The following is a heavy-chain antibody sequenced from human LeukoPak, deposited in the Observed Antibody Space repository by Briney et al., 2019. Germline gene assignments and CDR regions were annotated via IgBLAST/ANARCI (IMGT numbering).Heavy chain of an antibody. CDR3: ARDQSDKDYYYYGMDV. J-gene: IGHJ6*02. Sequence: GGSLRLSCAASGFTFSSYAMPWVRQAPGKGLEWVAVISYDGSNKYYADSVKGRFTISRDNSKNTLYLQMNSLRAEDTAVYYCARDQSDKDYYYYGMDVWGQGTTVTVSS. CDR2: ISYDGSNK. V-gene: IGHV3-30-3*01. D-gene: IGHD3-22*01. CDR1: GFTFSSYA.